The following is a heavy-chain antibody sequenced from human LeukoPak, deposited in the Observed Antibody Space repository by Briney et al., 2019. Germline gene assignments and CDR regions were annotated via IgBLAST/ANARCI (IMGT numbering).Heavy chain of an antibody. V-gene: IGHV3-21*01. D-gene: IGHD2-8*02. CDR1: GFTFRSYS. Sequence: GGSLRLSCAASGFTFRSYSMNWVRQASGKGLEWVSSIESSGTDTFYADSVKGRFTISRDNTKNSLFLQMNSLRVEDTAVYFCAQFHTGYWGQGTLVTVSS. CDR3: AQFHTGY. J-gene: IGHJ4*02. CDR2: IESSGTDT.